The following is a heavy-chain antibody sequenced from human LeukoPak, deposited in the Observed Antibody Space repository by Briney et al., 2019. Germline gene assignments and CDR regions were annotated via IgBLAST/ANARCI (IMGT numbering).Heavy chain of an antibody. J-gene: IGHJ4*02. Sequence: GSLRLSCAASGFRFSDYSVAWVRQAPGKGLEWVSIISRDGINIYYADSLKGRITISRDNAKNSLSLQVNSLRAEDTAVYYCARGGTSVTRHFDCWGQGTLVTVSS. CDR2: ISRDGINI. CDR3: ARGGTSVTRHFDC. V-gene: IGHV3-21*01. CDR1: GFRFSDYS. D-gene: IGHD4-17*01.